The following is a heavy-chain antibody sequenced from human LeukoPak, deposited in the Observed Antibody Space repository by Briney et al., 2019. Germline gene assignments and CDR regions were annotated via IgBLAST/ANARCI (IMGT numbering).Heavy chain of an antibody. D-gene: IGHD2-21*02. Sequence: GESLKISCKWSGFSLTNYWIGWVRQVPGKGLDWMGIIYPGDSDTRYSPSFQGQVTISADKSINTAHLQWSSLKASDTAMYYCARQYCGGDCYPEPDAFDIWGQGTMVTVSS. CDR2: IYPGDSDT. CDR3: ARQYCGGDCYPEPDAFDI. CDR1: GFSLTNYW. J-gene: IGHJ3*02. V-gene: IGHV5-51*01.